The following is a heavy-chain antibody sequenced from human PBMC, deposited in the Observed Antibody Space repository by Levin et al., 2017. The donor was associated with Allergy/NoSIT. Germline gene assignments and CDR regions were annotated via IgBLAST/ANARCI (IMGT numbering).Heavy chain of an antibody. Sequence: LSLTCAASGFTFSSYAMHWVRQAPGKGLEWVAVISYDGSNKYYADSVKGRFTISRDNSKNTLYLQMNSLRAEDTAVYYSSSGGFDYWGQGTLVTVSS. D-gene: IGHD6-19*01. CDR2: ISYDGSNK. V-gene: IGHV3-30-3*01. CDR1: GFTFSSYA. CDR3: SSGGFDY. J-gene: IGHJ4*02.